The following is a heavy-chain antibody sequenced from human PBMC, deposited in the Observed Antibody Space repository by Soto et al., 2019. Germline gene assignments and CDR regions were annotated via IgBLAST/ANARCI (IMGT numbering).Heavy chain of an antibody. J-gene: IGHJ6*02. CDR1: GGSISSSSYY. Sequence: SETLSLTCIVSGGSISSSSYYWGWIRQPPGKGLEWIGSIYYSGSTYYNPSLKSRVTISGDTSKNQFSLKLSSVTAADTAVYYCARERWGYCSSTSCYPGDYYYYYGMDVWGQGTTVTVSS. CDR3: ARERWGYCSSTSCYPGDYYYYYGMDV. V-gene: IGHV4-39*07. CDR2: IYYSGST. D-gene: IGHD2-2*01.